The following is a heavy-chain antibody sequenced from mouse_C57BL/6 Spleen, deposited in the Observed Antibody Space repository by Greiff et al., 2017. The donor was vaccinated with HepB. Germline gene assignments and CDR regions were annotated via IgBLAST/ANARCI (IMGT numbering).Heavy chain of an antibody. V-gene: IGHV5-9*01. D-gene: IGHD2-5*01. J-gene: IGHJ3*01. CDR2: ISGGGGNT. Sequence: EVKLMESGGGLVKPGGSLKLSCAASGFTFSSYTMSWVRQTPEKRLEWVATISGGGGNTYYPDSVKGRFTISRDNAKNTLYLQMSSLRSEDTALYYWARRDYSNSWFAYWGQGTLVTVSA. CDR1: GFTFSSYT. CDR3: ARRDYSNSWFAY.